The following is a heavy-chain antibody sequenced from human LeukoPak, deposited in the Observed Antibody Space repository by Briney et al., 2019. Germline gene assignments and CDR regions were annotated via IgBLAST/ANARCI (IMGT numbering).Heavy chain of an antibody. CDR1: GLTFSSYN. D-gene: IGHD1-26*01. J-gene: IGHJ1*01. CDR2: ISSSSNYI. CDR3: ARVWVVGTNNAEYFQH. V-gene: IGHV3-21*04. Sequence: PGGSLRLSCVASGLTFSSYNMNWVRQAPGKGLEWVSFISSSSNYIYYADSVKGRFTISRDNAKNSLLLQMNSLRSDDTAVYYCARVWVVGTNNAEYFQHWGQGTLVTVSS.